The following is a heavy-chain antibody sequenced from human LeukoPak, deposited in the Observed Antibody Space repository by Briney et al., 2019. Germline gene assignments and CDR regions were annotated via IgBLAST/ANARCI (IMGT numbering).Heavy chain of an antibody. CDR2: IYTSGST. J-gene: IGHJ3*02. D-gene: IGHD3-16*01. CDR3: ARDGTLKPLGDDAFDI. V-gene: IGHV4-4*07. Sequence: SETLSLTCTVSGGSISSYYWSWIRQPAGKGLEWIGRIYTSGSTNYNPSLKSRVTMSVDTSKNQFSLKLSSVTAADTAVYYCARDGTLKPLGDDAFDIWGQGTMVTVSS. CDR1: GGSISSYY.